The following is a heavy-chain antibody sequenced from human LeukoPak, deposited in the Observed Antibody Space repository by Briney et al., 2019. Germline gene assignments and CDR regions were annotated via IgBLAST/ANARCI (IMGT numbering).Heavy chain of an antibody. V-gene: IGHV4-59*01. CDR3: SRGGGDYYYMDF. Sequence: ETLSLTCTVSGDSIRSYYGSWIRQPPGKGLEWIGYIYHSGSNNYNPSLKTRVTISVDTSKNHFSLKLTSVTSADQPVFYFSRGGGDYYYMDFWGKGTTVTVSS. CDR1: GDSIRSYY. D-gene: IGHD2-21*01. J-gene: IGHJ6*03. CDR2: IYHSGSN.